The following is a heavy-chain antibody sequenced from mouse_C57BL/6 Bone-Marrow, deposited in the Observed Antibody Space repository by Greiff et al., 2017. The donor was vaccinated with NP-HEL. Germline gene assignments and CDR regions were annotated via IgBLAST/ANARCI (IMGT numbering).Heavy chain of an antibody. CDR3: ARGNYYGSSTGDY. D-gene: IGHD1-1*01. CDR2: INPSTGGT. CDR1: GYSFTGYY. V-gene: IGHV1-42*01. Sequence: VQLQQSGPELVKPGASVKISCKASGYSFTGYYMNWVKQSPEKSLEWIGEINPSTGGTTYNQKFKAKATLTVDKSSSTAYMQLKSLTSEDSAVYYCARGNYYGSSTGDYWGQGTSVTVSS. J-gene: IGHJ4*01.